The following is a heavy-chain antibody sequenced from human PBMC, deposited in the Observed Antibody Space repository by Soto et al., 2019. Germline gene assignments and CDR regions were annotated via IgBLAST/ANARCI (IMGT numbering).Heavy chain of an antibody. Sequence: GGSLRLSCAASGFTFSSYGMHWVRQAPGKGLEWVAVISYDGSNKYYADSVKGRFTISRDNSKNTLYLQMNSLRAEDTAVYYCAKPRPAHIAAAGDYFDYWGQGTLVTVSS. CDR1: GFTFSSYG. D-gene: IGHD6-13*01. J-gene: IGHJ4*02. CDR3: AKPRPAHIAAAGDYFDY. CDR2: ISYDGSNK. V-gene: IGHV3-30*18.